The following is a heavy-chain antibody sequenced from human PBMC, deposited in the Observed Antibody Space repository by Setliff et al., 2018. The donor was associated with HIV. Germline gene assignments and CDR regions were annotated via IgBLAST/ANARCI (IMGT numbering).Heavy chain of an antibody. V-gene: IGHV3-23*03. J-gene: IGHJ6*03. CDR1: GFTFSSYA. CDR2: IFSGGDST. CDR3: TLTPRLALYYMDV. D-gene: IGHD6-19*01. Sequence: GSLRLSCAASGFTFSSYAMTWVRQAPGKGVEWVSVIFSGGDSTYYADSVKGRFIISRDNSKNTLYLQMNSLKTEDTAVYYCTLTPRLALYYMDVWGKGTTVTVSS.